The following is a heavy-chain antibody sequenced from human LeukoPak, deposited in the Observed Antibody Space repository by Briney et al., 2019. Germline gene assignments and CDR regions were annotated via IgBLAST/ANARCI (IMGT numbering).Heavy chain of an antibody. D-gene: IGHD3-10*01. V-gene: IGHV3-33*06. CDR2: IWSDASNK. Sequence: GGSLRLSCAASGFTFSSYGMHWVRQAPGKGLEWVAIIWSDASNKYYADSVKGRFTISRDNSKNTLYLQMNSLRVEDTALYYCAKDRYRMYYSKMDVWGKGTTVTVSS. CDR1: GFTFSSYG. J-gene: IGHJ6*04. CDR3: AKDRYRMYYSKMDV.